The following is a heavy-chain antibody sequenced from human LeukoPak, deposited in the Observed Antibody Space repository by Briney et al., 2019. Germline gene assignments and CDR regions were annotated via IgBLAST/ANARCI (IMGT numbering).Heavy chain of an antibody. D-gene: IGHD6-13*01. Sequence: SVKVSCKASGYTFTSYGISWVRQAPGQGLEWMGRIIPILGIANYAQKFQGRVTITADKSTSTAYMELSSLRSEDTAVYYCARAPEAGAFDIWGQGTMVTVSS. CDR1: GYTFTSYG. V-gene: IGHV1-69*04. CDR3: ARAPEAGAFDI. J-gene: IGHJ3*02. CDR2: IIPILGIA.